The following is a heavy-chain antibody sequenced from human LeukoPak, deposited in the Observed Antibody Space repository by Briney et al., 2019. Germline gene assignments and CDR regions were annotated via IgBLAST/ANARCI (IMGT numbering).Heavy chain of an antibody. V-gene: IGHV4-31*03. CDR1: GDSISNGGSISNGGHY. CDR3: ARDTRIEWLRFLDY. J-gene: IGHJ4*02. D-gene: IGHD5-12*01. CDR2: IYHSGNT. Sequence: SETLSPTCTVSGDSISNGGSISNGGHYWSWIRQFPGKGLEWIGYIYHSGNTYYNPSLESRVTMSVDTSENRFSLKVNSVTAADTAIYYCARDTRIEWLRFLDYWGQGILVTVSS.